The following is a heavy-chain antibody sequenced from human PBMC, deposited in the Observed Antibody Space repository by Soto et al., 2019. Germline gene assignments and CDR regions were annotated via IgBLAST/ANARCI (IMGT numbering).Heavy chain of an antibody. D-gene: IGHD2-15*01. CDR2: ISAYNGNT. Sequence: ASVKVSCKASGYTFTSYGISWVRQAPGQGLEWMGWISAYNGNTNYAQKLQGRVTMTTDTSTSTAYMELRSLRSDDTAVYYCARDLLLTYCSGGRCYQVDAFDIWSQGTMVTVSS. CDR3: ARDLLLTYCSGGRCYQVDAFDI. CDR1: GYTFTSYG. J-gene: IGHJ3*02. V-gene: IGHV1-18*01.